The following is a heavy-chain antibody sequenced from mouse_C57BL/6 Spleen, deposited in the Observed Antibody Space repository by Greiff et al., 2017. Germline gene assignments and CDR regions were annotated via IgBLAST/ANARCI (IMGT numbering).Heavy chain of an antibody. D-gene: IGHD2-5*01. Sequence: DVHLVESGGGLVQPGESLKLSCESNEYEFPSHDMSWVRKTPEKRLELVAAINSDGGRTYYPDTMERRFIISRDTTKKTLYLQMSSLRSEDTALYYCAIHEYSNLFAYWGQGTLVTVSA. J-gene: IGHJ3*01. CDR2: INSDGGRT. CDR3: AIHEYSNLFAY. V-gene: IGHV5-2*01. CDR1: EYEFPSHD.